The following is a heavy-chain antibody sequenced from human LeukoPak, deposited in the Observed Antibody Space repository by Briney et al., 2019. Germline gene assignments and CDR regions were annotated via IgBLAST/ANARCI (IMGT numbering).Heavy chain of an antibody. D-gene: IGHD6-13*01. V-gene: IGHV3-66*01. J-gene: IGHJ4*02. Sequence: GGSLRLSCATSGFTVSSNYMSWVRQAPGKGLEWVSVIYSDGGTYYADSVKGRFTISRDNSKNTLFLQMNSLRAEDTAVYYCARTLRTAAAGPLFDYWGQGTLATVSS. CDR1: GFTVSSNY. CDR3: ARTLRTAAAGPLFDY. CDR2: IYSDGGT.